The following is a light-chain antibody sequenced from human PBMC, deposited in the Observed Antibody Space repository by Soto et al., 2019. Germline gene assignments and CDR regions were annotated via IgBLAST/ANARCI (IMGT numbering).Light chain of an antibody. CDR3: QQRSNWPPLT. CDR1: HSISNN. Sequence: DIVMTQSPATLSLSPGDRATLSCRASHSISNNLAWYQQKRGQPPRLLIYDASNRATGIPARFSGRGSGTDFTLIISSLEPEDFAVNYCQQRSNWPPLTFGGGTKVEIK. J-gene: IGKJ4*01. V-gene: IGKV3-11*01. CDR2: DAS.